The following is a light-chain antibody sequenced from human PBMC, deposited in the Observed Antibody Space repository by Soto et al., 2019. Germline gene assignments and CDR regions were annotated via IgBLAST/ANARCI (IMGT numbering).Light chain of an antibody. Sequence: DIQMTQSPSSLSASVGDRVTITCRASQGISNNLAWYQQKPGKVPQLLIYGASTLQSGVPSRFSGSRSGTDFTLTISSLQPEHVATYYCQKYDSAPLTFGQGTKVEFK. CDR1: QGISNN. V-gene: IGKV1-27*01. CDR2: GAS. CDR3: QKYDSAPLT. J-gene: IGKJ1*01.